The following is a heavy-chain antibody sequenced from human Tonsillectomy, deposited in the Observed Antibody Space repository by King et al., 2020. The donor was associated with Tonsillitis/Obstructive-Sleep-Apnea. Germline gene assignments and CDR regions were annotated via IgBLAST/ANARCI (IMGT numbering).Heavy chain of an antibody. V-gene: IGHV4-4*02. Sequence: PLQESGPGLVKPSGTLSLTCAVSGGSISSSNWWSWVRQPPGKGLEWIGEIYHSGSTNYNPSLKSRVTISVDKSKNQFSLTLSSVTAADTAVYYCARAPNDYGDYENAFDIWGQGTMVTVSS. D-gene: IGHD4-17*01. CDR2: IYHSGST. J-gene: IGHJ3*02. CDR3: ARAPNDYGDYENAFDI. CDR1: GGSISSSNW.